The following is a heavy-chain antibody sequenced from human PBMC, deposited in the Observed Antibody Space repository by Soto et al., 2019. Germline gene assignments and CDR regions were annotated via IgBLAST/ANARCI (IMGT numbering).Heavy chain of an antibody. J-gene: IGHJ4*02. D-gene: IGHD2-15*01. CDR1: GLSFSMYA. Sequence: EVQLLESGGGLVQPGGSLRLSCAASGLSFSMYAMSWVRQAPGKGLEWVSTISATGGSTYYAGSVKGRFTISRDNSQNTLFLQMNSLRAEDTAVYYCAKTVVPLFYFDYWGQGTLVTVSS. CDR3: AKTVVPLFYFDY. V-gene: IGHV3-23*01. CDR2: ISATGGST.